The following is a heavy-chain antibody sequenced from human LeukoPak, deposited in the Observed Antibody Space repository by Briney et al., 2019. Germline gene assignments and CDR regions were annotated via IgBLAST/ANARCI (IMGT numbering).Heavy chain of an antibody. CDR1: GYTFTSYY. D-gene: IGHD3-22*01. J-gene: IGHJ4*02. CDR3: AREAGGYYDSSGYTH. V-gene: IGHV1-46*01. CDR2: INPSGGST. Sequence: ASVKVFCKASGYTFTSYYMHWVRQAPGQGLEWMGIINPSGGSTSYAQEFQGRVTMTRDTSTSTVYMELSSLRSEDTAVYYCAREAGGYYDSSGYTHWGQGTLVTVSS.